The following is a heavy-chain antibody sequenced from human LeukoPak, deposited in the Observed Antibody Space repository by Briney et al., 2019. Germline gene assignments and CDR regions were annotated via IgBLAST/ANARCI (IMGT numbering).Heavy chain of an antibody. V-gene: IGHV3-30-3*01. CDR3: ARESDWYFDY. D-gene: IGHD2-21*02. CDR2: ISNEGSNK. CDR1: GFTFSSYA. Sequence: QPGGSLRLSCAASGFTFSSYAMSWVRQAPGKGLEWVAVISNEGSNKYYADSVKGRFTISRDNSKNTLYLQMNSLRPEDTAVYYCARESDWYFDYWGQGTLVTVSS. J-gene: IGHJ4*02.